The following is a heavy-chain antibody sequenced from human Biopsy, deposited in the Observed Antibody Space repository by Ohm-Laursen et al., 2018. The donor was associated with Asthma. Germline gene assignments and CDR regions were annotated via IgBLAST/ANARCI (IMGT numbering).Heavy chain of an antibody. Sequence: QTLSLTCAASGASINSGGYPWNLIPQPPGAGPGFIASLFHSGTTYYNPSLKSRVTISVDRSQRQFSRKVNSVTAADTAVYYCARDFVDSAMDYFDYWGQGTLVTVSS. CDR2: LFHSGTT. CDR3: ARDFVDSAMDYFDY. J-gene: IGHJ4*02. CDR1: GASINSGGYP. D-gene: IGHD5-18*01. V-gene: IGHV4-30-2*01.